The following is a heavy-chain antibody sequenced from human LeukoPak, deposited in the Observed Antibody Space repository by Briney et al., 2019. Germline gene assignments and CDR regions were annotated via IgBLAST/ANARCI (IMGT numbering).Heavy chain of an antibody. Sequence: PGGSLRLSCAASGFTFSSYAMSWVRQAPGKGLEWVSAISGSGGSTYYADSVKGRFTISRDNSKNTLYLQINSLRAEDTAIYYCAKDQRTISTSDYWGQGTLVTVSS. V-gene: IGHV3-23*01. CDR2: ISGSGGST. CDR1: GFTFSSYA. CDR3: AKDQRTISTSDY. D-gene: IGHD3-3*01. J-gene: IGHJ4*02.